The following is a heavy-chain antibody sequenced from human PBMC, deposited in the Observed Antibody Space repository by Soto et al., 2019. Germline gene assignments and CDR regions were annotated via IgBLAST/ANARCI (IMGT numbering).Heavy chain of an antibody. D-gene: IGHD6-13*01. V-gene: IGHV4-39*01. CDR2: IYYRGST. CDR1: GGSISSSSYY. CDR3: ERGVTAYSSSWTGAFDI. Sequence: QLQLQESGPGLVKPSETLSLTCTVSGGSISSSSYYWGWIRQPPGKGLEWIGSIYYRGSTYYNPSLKSRVTISVDTTKKQFSLKLSSVTAADTAVYYCERGVTAYSSSWTGAFDIWGQGTMVTVSS. J-gene: IGHJ3*02.